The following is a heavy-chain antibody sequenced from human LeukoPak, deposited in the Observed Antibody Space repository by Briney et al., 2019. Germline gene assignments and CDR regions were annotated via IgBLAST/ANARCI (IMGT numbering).Heavy chain of an antibody. J-gene: IGHJ4*02. Sequence: GASVKVSCKASGDTFTIYYMHWVRQAPGQGLEWMGWISAYNGNTNYAQKLQGRVTMTTDTSTSTAYMELRSLRSDDTAVYYCARDVGKDEVNDYWGQGTLVTVSS. D-gene: IGHD2-15*01. CDR3: ARDVGKDEVNDY. CDR1: GDTFTIYY. CDR2: ISAYNGNT. V-gene: IGHV1-18*04.